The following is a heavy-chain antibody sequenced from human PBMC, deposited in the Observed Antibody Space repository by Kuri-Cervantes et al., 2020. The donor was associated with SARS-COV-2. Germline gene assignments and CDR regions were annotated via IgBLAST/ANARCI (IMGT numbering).Heavy chain of an antibody. Sequence: GESLKISCAASGFTFSSYAMSWVRQAPGKGLEWVSAISGSGGSTYYADSVKGRFTISRDNSKNTLYLQMNSLRAEDTDVYCCAKGGGYCSGGSCSLPFQHWGQGTLVTVSS. J-gene: IGHJ1*01. CDR3: AKGGGYCSGGSCSLPFQH. CDR2: ISGSGGST. V-gene: IGHV3-23*01. CDR1: GFTFSSYA. D-gene: IGHD2-15*01.